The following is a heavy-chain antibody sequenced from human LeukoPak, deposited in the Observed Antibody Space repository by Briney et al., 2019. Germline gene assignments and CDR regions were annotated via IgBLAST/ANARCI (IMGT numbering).Heavy chain of an antibody. CDR3: ASLGYCSSTSCYR. J-gene: IGHJ4*02. CDR2: IYSGGST. D-gene: IGHD2-2*01. CDR1: GFTVSSNY. Sequence: GGSLRLSCAASGFTVSSNYMSWVRQAPGKGLEWVSVIYSGGSTYYADSVKGRFTISRDNSKNTLYLQMNSLRAEDTAVYYCASLGYCSSTSCYRWGQGTLVTVSS. V-gene: IGHV3-66*01.